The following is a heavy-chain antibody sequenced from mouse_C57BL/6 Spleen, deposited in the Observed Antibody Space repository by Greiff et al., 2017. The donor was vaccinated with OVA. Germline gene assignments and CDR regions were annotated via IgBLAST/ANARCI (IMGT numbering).Heavy chain of an antibody. D-gene: IGHD2-5*01. CDR1: GYAFSSSW. CDR3: ARYDYSNYWAWFAY. CDR2: IYPGDGDT. Sequence: VQLQQSGPELVKPGASVKISCKASGYAFSSSWMNWVKQRPGKGLEWIGRIYPGDGDTNYNGKFKGKATLTADKSSSTAYMQLSSLTSEDSAVYFCARYDYSNYWAWFAYWGQGTLVTVSA. V-gene: IGHV1-82*01. J-gene: IGHJ3*01.